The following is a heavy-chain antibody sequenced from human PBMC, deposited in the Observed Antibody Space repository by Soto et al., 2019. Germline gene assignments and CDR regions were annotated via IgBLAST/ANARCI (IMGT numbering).Heavy chain of an antibody. Sequence: QVQLVESGGGVVQPGRSLRLSCAASGLIFSNYGMHWVRQAPGKGLEWVAVIWHDGSNKYYADSVKGRFTISRDNYKNTLYLQMNSLRADDTAVYYCTRDISSYYFDYWGQGTLVTVSS. D-gene: IGHD3-10*01. CDR3: TRDISSYYFDY. CDR2: IWHDGSNK. CDR1: GLIFSNYG. J-gene: IGHJ4*02. V-gene: IGHV3-33*01.